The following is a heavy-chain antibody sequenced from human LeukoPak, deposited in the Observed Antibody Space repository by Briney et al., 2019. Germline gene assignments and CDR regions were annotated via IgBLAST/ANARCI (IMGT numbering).Heavy chain of an antibody. CDR3: ARAPVVATINSGSYLGEFDY. CDR1: GFTFSSYW. D-gene: IGHD5-12*01. Sequence: GGSLRLSCAASGFTFSSYWMSWVRQAPGKGLEWVANIKQDGSEKYYVDSVKGRFTISRDNAKNSLYLQMNSLRAEDTAVYYCARAPVVATINSGSYLGEFDYWGQGTLVTVSS. CDR2: IKQDGSEK. V-gene: IGHV3-7*01. J-gene: IGHJ4*02.